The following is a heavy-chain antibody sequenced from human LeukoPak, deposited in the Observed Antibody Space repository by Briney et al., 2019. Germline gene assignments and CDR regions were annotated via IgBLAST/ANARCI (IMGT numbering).Heavy chain of an antibody. D-gene: IGHD1-26*01. CDR2: ISSSSRDI. Sequence: PGGSLRLSCAASGFTFSSYTMNWVRQAPGKGLEWVAAISSSSRDIFYADSVKGRSSISRDNTHNSLSLRMNSLGAEDTAVYYCVREAAATLFDYWGQGTLVTVSS. CDR1: GFTFSSYT. V-gene: IGHV3-21*01. CDR3: VREAAATLFDY. J-gene: IGHJ4*02.